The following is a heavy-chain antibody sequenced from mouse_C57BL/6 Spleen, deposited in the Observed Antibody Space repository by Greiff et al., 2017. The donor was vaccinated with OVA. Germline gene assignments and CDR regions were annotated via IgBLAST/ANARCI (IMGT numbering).Heavy chain of an antibody. D-gene: IGHD2-3*01. J-gene: IGHJ2*01. V-gene: IGHV5-6*01. Sequence: EVQGVESGGDLVKPGGSLKLSCAASGFTFSSYGMSWVRQTPDKRLEWVATISSGGSYTYYPDSVKGRFTISRDNAKNTLYLQMSSLKSEDTAMYYCARRGYDAYFDYWGQGTTLTVSS. CDR2: ISSGGSYT. CDR3: ARRGYDAYFDY. CDR1: GFTFSSYG.